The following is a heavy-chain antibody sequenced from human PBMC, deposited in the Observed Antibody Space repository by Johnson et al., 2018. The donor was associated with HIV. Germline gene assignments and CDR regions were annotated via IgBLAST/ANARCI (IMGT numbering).Heavy chain of an antibody. D-gene: IGHD3-9*01. CDR2: ISYDGSNK. CDR3: ASPEAPYYDILTGYYAAFDI. Sequence: VQLVESGGGVVQPGRSLRLSCAASGFTFSSYGMHWVRHAPGKGLEWVAVISYDGSNKYYADSVKGRFTISRDNSKNTLYLQMNSLRAEDTAVYNCASPEAPYYDILTGYYAAFDIWGQGTMVTVSS. CDR1: GFTFSSYG. V-gene: IGHV3-30*03. J-gene: IGHJ3*02.